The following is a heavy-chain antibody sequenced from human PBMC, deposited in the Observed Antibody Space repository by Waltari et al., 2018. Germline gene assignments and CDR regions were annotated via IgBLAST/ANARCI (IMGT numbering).Heavy chain of an antibody. D-gene: IGHD2-8*01. J-gene: IGHJ4*02. CDR1: GFTFSSYW. Sequence: EVPPVGFGGGLVQPGGSLRLPCAASGFTFSSYWMSWVRQAPGKGLEWVANIKQDGSEKYYVDSVKGRFTISRDNAKNSLYLQMNSLRAEDTAVYYCAREVHIVLMIKGNYYFDYWGQGTLVTVSS. V-gene: IGHV3-7*01. CDR2: IKQDGSEK. CDR3: AREVHIVLMIKGNYYFDY.